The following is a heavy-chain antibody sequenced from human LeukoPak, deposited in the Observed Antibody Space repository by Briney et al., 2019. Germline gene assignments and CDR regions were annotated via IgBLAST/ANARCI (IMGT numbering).Heavy chain of an antibody. V-gene: IGHV4-34*01. D-gene: IGHD3-9*01. CDR1: GGSFSGYY. CDR3: ARGGFDWLDWFDP. J-gene: IGHJ5*02. Sequence: SETLSLTCAVYGGSFSGYYWSWLRQPPGKGLGWIGEINHSGSTNYNPSLKSRVTISVDTSKNQFSLKLSSVTAADTAVYYCARGGFDWLDWFDPWGQGTLVTVSS. CDR2: INHSGST.